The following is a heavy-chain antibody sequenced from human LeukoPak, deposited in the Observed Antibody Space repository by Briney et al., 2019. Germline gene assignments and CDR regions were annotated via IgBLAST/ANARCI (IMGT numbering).Heavy chain of an antibody. J-gene: IGHJ4*02. D-gene: IGHD5-12*01. CDR2: ISSSGSTI. Sequence: HPGGSLRLSCAASGFTFSSYEMNWVRQAPGKGLEWVSYISSSGSTIYYADSVKGRFTISRDNAKNSLYLQMNSLRAEDTAVYYCARTPKRRIVATIGGDYWGQGTLVTVSS. CDR3: ARTPKRRIVATIGGDY. CDR1: GFTFSSYE. V-gene: IGHV3-48*03.